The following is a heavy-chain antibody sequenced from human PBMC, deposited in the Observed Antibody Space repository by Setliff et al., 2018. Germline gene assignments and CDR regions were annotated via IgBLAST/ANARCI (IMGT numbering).Heavy chain of an antibody. CDR3: AGGYPSNFDY. V-gene: IGHV3-20*04. CDR2: INWNGGST. CDR1: GITFDHYA. Sequence: PGGSLRLSCAASGITFDHYAMHWVRQAPGKGLEWVSGINWNGGSTGYADSVKGRFTISRDNNKNLVYLQMNSLSADDTATYYCAGGYPSNFDYWGQGTLVTVSS. D-gene: IGHD3-22*01. J-gene: IGHJ4*02.